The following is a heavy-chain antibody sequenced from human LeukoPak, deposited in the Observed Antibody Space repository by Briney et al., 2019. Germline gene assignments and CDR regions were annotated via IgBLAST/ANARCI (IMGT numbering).Heavy chain of an antibody. D-gene: IGHD3-9*01. CDR3: ARVYYDILASPYYFDY. J-gene: IGHJ4*02. CDR2: ISSSSSYT. Sequence: GGSLRLSCAASGFTFSDYYMSWIRQAPGKGLEWVSYISSSSSYTNYADSVKGRFTISRDNAKNSLYLQMNSLRAEDTAVYYCARVYYDILASPYYFDYWGQGTLVTVSS. CDR1: GFTFSDYY. V-gene: IGHV3-11*05.